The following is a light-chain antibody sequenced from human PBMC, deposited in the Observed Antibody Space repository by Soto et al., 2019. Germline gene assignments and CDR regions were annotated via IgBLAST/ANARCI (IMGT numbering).Light chain of an antibody. CDR2: GAS. J-gene: IGKJ2*01. Sequence: EIVLTQSPGTLSLSPGERATLSCRASQSVSSSYLAWYQQKPGQAPRLLIYGASSRATGIPDWFSGSGSGKEFTLTISRLEPEEFAVYDLQHYGNSHLTVGQATKLEIQ. CDR3: QHYGNSHLT. CDR1: QSVSSSY. V-gene: IGKV3-20*01.